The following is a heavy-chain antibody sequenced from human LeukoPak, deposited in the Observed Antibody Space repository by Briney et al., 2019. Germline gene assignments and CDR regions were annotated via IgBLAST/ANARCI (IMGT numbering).Heavy chain of an antibody. CDR3: ARDLVDSSGYYYDY. CDR2: IKQDGSEK. J-gene: IGHJ4*02. D-gene: IGHD3-22*01. V-gene: IGHV3-7*01. CDR1: GFTFSSYW. Sequence: GGSLRLSCAASGFTFSSYWMSWVRQAPGKGLEWVANIKQDGSEKYYVDSVKGRFTISRDNAKNTLCLQMNSLRAEDTAVYYCARDLVDSSGYYYDYWGQGTLVTVSS.